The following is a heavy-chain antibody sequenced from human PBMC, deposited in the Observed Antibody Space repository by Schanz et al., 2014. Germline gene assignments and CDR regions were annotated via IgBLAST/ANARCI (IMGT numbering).Heavy chain of an antibody. CDR2: IYLSDGST. V-gene: IGHV1-46*01. CDR1: GYTFTNYY. CDR3: ASDFWSGYSHYYYGLDV. Sequence: QVQLVQSGAEVKKPGASVKLSCKASGYTFTNYYIHWVRQAPGQGLEWMGRIYLSDGSTRYAQKFQGRVTMTRDMSINTAYMELSRLRSDDSAVYYCASDFWSGYSHYYYGLDVWGQGTTVTVSS. J-gene: IGHJ6*02. D-gene: IGHD3-3*01.